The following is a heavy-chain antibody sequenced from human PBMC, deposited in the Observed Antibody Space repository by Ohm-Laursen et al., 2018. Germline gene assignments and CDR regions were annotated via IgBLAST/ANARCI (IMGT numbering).Heavy chain of an antibody. D-gene: IGHD1-26*01. CDR1: GYTFTGYY. CDR2: INPNSGGST. Sequence: GASVKVSCNASGYTFTGYYMHWVRQAPGQGLEWMGWINPNSGGSTSYAQKFQGRVTMTRDTSTSTVYMELSSLRSEDTAVYYCARDPIAPRSRDQPNYGMDVWGQGTTVTVSS. J-gene: IGHJ6*02. V-gene: IGHV1-46*01. CDR3: ARDPIAPRSRDQPNYGMDV.